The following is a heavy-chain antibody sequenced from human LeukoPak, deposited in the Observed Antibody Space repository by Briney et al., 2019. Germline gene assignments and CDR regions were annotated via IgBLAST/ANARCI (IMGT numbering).Heavy chain of an antibody. CDR1: GYSFTTNW. J-gene: IGHJ3*01. D-gene: IGHD3-16*01. Sequence: GESLKISCKGSGYSFTTNWISWVRQMPGKGLEWMGRIDPSDSYTNYSPSFQGHVTTSADTSISTAYLKWSSLKASDTAMYYCAKWGAGGDFDVWGQGTMVTVSS. CDR3: AKWGAGGDFDV. CDR2: IDPSDSYT. V-gene: IGHV5-10-1*01.